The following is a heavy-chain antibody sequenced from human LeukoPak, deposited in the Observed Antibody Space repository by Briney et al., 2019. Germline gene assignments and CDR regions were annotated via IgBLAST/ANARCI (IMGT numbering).Heavy chain of an antibody. CDR1: GGSISSYY. J-gene: IGHJ6*01. CDR2: IYTSGST. CDR3: ARGLPAGAAAGNHGWYGLLYYYYGMDV. D-gene: IGHD6-13*01. V-gene: IGHV4-4*07. Sequence: SETLSLTCAVSGGSISSYYWSWIRQPAGKGLEWIGRIYTSGSTNYNPSLKSRVTMSVDTSKNQFSLKLSSVTAADTAVYYCARGLPAGAAAGNHGWYGLLYYYYGMDVWGQGTTVTVSS.